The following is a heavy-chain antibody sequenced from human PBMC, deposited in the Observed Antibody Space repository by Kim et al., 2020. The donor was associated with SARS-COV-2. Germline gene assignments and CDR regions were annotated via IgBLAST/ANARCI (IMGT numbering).Heavy chain of an antibody. CDR1: CGSISSGGYY. D-gene: IGHD5-12*01. J-gene: IGHJ4*02. Sequence: SETLSLTCTVSCGSISSGGYYWSWNRQHPGQDLEWVGYLYYDGSTNYNPSLKSRVTIEVDTSKNQFSLKLSPVTATDTAVYYCARIVKEWLTGVVYYFDYWGERTPGTASS. V-gene: IGHV4-31*03. CDR2: LYYDGST. CDR3: ARIVKEWLTGVVYYFDY.